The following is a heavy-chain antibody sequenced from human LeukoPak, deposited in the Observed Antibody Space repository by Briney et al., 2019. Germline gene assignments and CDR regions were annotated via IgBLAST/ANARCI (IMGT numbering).Heavy chain of an antibody. V-gene: IGHV3-21*01. J-gene: IGHJ4*02. CDR1: GFSFSRSS. CDR2: ITASSTYI. Sequence: GGSLRLSCAASGFSFSRSSMGWVRQAPGKGLEWVSSITASSTYIYYADSVKGRFTISRDNVEKSVYLQMSSLRAEDTAVYYCAREYYYDENAGNYWGQGTLVTVSS. CDR3: AREYYYDENAGNY. D-gene: IGHD3-22*01.